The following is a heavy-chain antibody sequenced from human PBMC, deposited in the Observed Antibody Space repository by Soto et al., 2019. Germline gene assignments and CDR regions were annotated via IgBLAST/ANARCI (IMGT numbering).Heavy chain of an antibody. V-gene: IGHV1-46*03. Sequence: ASVKVSCKASGYTFTSYYMHWVRQAPGQGLEWMGIINPSGGSTSYAQKFQGRVTMTRDTSTSTVYMELSSLRSEDTAVYYCARVYCSGGSCYSVDYWGQGALVTVSS. CDR3: ARVYCSGGSCYSVDY. J-gene: IGHJ4*02. D-gene: IGHD2-15*01. CDR1: GYTFTSYY. CDR2: INPSGGST.